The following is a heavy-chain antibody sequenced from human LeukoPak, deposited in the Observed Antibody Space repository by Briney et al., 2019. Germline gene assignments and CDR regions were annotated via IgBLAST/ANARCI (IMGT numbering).Heavy chain of an antibody. Sequence: PGGSLRLSCAASGFTFDDYGMSWVRQSPGKGVEWVSGVNWNGGSTGYADSVKGRFTISRDNAKNSLYLQMNSLRAEDTALYYCARAISGTYQAPFDYWGQGTLVTVSS. V-gene: IGHV3-20*04. CDR2: VNWNGGST. CDR1: GFTFDDYG. D-gene: IGHD1-26*01. CDR3: ARAISGTYQAPFDY. J-gene: IGHJ4*02.